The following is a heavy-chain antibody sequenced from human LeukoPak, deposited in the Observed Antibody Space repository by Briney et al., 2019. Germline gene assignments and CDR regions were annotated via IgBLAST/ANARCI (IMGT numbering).Heavy chain of an antibody. D-gene: IGHD3-10*01. CDR2: IYYSGST. V-gene: IGHV4-39*01. CDR3: ARGRITMVRGVIYDY. Sequence: SETLSLTCTVSGGSISSSSYYWGWIRQPPGKGLEWIGSIYYSGSTYYNPSLKSRVTISVDTSKNQFSLKLSSVTAADTAVYYCARGRITMVRGVIYDYWGQGTLVTVSS. J-gene: IGHJ4*02. CDR1: GGSISSSSYY.